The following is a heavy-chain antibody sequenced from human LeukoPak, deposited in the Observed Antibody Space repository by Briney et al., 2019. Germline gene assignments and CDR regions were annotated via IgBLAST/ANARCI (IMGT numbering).Heavy chain of an antibody. Sequence: SETLSLTCTVSGGSISSYYWSWIRQPPGKGLEWIGYIYYGGSTNYNPSLKSRVTISVDTSKNQFSLKLSSVTAADTAVYYCARVRDDSSGYYPHDYWGQGTLVTVSS. CDR3: ARVRDDSSGYYPHDY. CDR1: GGSISSYY. J-gene: IGHJ4*02. D-gene: IGHD3-22*01. CDR2: IYYGGST. V-gene: IGHV4-59*01.